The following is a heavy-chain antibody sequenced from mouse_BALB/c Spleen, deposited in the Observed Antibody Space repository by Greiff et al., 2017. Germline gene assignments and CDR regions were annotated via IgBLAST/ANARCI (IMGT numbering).Heavy chain of an antibody. CDR3: ARAYGSSYRYFDV. V-gene: IGHV1-63*02. CDR1: GYTFTNYW. J-gene: IGHJ1*01. Sequence: QVQLTASGAELVRPGTSVKISCKASGYTFTNYWLGWVKQRPGQVLEWIGDIYPGGGYTNYNEKFNGKATLTADTSSSTAYMQLSSLTSEDSAVYFCARAYGSSYRYFDVWGAGTTVTVSS. D-gene: IGHD1-1*01. CDR2: IYPGGGYT.